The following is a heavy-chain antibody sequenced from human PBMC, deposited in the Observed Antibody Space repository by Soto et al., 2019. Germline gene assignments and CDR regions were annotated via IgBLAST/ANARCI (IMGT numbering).Heavy chain of an antibody. CDR3: AKEVTTSYYYYYYGMDV. J-gene: IGHJ6*02. V-gene: IGHV3-23*01. Sequence: EVQLLESGGGLVQPGGSLRLSWQASGFTFGSYAMSWVRQAQGKGLEGASAISGSGGSTYYADSVKGRFTISRDNSKNTLYLQMNSLRAEDTAVYYCAKEVTTSYYYYYYGMDVWGQGTTVTVSS. CDR1: GFTFGSYA. D-gene: IGHD4-17*01. CDR2: ISGSGGST.